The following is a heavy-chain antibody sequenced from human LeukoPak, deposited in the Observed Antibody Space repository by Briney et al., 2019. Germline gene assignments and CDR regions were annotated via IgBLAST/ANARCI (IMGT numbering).Heavy chain of an antibody. Sequence: GGSLRLSCAASGFTFSSYGMHWVCQAPGKGLEGVAVIWYDGSNKYYADSVKGRFTISRDNSKNTLYLQMNSLRAEDTAVYYCARASFPGYSSSWYQDYWGQGTLVTVSS. D-gene: IGHD6-13*01. CDR1: GFTFSSYG. CDR3: ARASFPGYSSSWYQDY. J-gene: IGHJ4*02. CDR2: IWYDGSNK. V-gene: IGHV3-33*01.